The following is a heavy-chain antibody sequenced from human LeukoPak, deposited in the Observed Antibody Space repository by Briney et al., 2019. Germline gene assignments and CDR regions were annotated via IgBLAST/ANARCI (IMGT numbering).Heavy chain of an antibody. CDR1: GFTFSSYA. CDR2: ISGSGGST. D-gene: IGHD2-15*01. J-gene: IGHJ1*01. Sequence: GGSLRLSCAASGFTFSSYAMSWVRQAPGKGLEWVSAISGSGGSTYYADSVKGRFTISRDNSKNTLYLQMNSLRAEDTAVYYCAKDQLVVVAATPQHWGQGTLVTVSS. CDR3: AKDQLVVVAATPQH. V-gene: IGHV3-23*01.